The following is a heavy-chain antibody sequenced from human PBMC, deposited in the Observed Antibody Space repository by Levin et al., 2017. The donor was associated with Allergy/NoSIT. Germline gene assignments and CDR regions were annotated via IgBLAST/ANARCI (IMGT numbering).Heavy chain of an antibody. CDR3: AREMAETAADTFDI. Sequence: GASVKVSCKASGFTFTFYAITWVRQAPGQGLEWMGWISPYNGDTKYAQKLQDRVTMTTDTSTSTAYMEPRSLRSDDTAVYYCAREMAETAADTFDIWGQGTMVTVSS. CDR2: ISPYNGDT. J-gene: IGHJ3*02. V-gene: IGHV1-18*01. CDR1: GFTFTFYA. D-gene: IGHD2-8*01.